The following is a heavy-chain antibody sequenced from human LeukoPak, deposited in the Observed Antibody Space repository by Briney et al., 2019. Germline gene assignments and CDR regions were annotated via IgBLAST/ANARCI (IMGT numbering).Heavy chain of an antibody. CDR2: IKQDGSEK. J-gene: IGHJ4*02. CDR3: AKASLDY. V-gene: IGHV3-7*01. Sequence: GGSLRLSCAASGFTFSTYWMTWVRQAPGKGLEGVANIKQDGSEKYYVDSVKGRFTISRDNAKNSLYLQMNSLRDEATAVYYCAKASLDYWGQGTLVTVSS. D-gene: IGHD5-12*01. CDR1: GFTFSTYW.